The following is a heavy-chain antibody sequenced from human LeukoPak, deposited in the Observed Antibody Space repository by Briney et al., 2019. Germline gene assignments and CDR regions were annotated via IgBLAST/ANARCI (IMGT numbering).Heavy chain of an antibody. CDR1: GYTFTGYY. V-gene: IGHV1-2*02. D-gene: IGHD3-3*01. J-gene: IGHJ4*02. Sequence: ASVKVSCKASGYTFTGYYMHCVRQAPGQGLEWRGWINPNSGGTNYTQKFQGRVTTTRDTSNSTAYMELSRLRSDDTAVYHCARTLTIFGVVTDFDYWGQGNLVTVSS. CDR3: ARTLTIFGVVTDFDY. CDR2: INPNSGGT.